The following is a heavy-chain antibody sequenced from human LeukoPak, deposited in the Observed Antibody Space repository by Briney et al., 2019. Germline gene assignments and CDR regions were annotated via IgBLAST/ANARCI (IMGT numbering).Heavy chain of an antibody. Sequence: SETLSLTCTVSGGSISSYYWSWIRQPPGKGLEWIGYIYYSGSTNYNPSLKSRVTISVDTSKNQFSLKLSSVTAADTAVYYCARLDSSGLPFDYWGQGTLVTVSS. CDR3: ARLDSSGLPFDY. CDR2: IYYSGST. D-gene: IGHD6-19*01. J-gene: IGHJ4*02. V-gene: IGHV4-59*08. CDR1: GGSISSYY.